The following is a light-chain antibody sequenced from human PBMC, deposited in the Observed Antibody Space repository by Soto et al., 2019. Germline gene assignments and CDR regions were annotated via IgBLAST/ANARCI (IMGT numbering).Light chain of an antibody. V-gene: IGKV3-20*01. CDR3: QQYASLPRT. CDR2: GAS. J-gene: IGKJ1*01. Sequence: EIVLTQSPGTLSSSPGERAIVSCRATQSLGKNYLAWYQQKPGQAPRLLIHGASTRATGIADRFSGSGSGTDFTLTISRLEPEDSAVYYCQQYASLPRTFGQGSKVEIK. CDR1: QSLGKNY.